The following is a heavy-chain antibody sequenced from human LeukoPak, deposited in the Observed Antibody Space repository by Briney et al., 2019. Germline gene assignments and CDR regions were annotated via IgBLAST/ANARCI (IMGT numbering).Heavy chain of an antibody. J-gene: IGHJ4*02. V-gene: IGHV3-73*01. CDR2: IRSKPYNYAT. Sequence: GGSLKLSCAASGFTFSDSAMHWVRQASGKGLEWLGRIRSKPYNYATAYAASVKGRFTISRDDSKNSAYLQMNSLKTEDTAVYYCTRSGTDYWGQGTLVTVSS. CDR3: TRSGTDY. CDR1: GFTFSDSA.